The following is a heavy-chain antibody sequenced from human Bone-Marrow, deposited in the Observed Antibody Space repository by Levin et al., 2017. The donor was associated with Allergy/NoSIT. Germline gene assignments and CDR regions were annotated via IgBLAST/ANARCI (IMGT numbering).Heavy chain of an antibody. V-gene: IGHV4-59*01. CDR1: GAPFPGFY. J-gene: IGHJ4*02. CDR3: ARREAVPGTPYDY. Sequence: PSQTLSLPCTVAGAPFPGFYWTWIRQSPGKGLEWIGHIYFSGSTDYHPSLGSRVTISSDSSKNQFSLKLTSVTAADTAVYYCARREAVPGTPYDYWGQGTLVTVAS. CDR2: IYFSGST. D-gene: IGHD6-19*01.